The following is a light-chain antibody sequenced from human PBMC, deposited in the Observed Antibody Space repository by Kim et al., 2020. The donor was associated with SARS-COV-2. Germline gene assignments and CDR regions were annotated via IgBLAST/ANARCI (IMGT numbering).Light chain of an antibody. J-gene: IGLJ3*02. CDR1: DNNVGNEG. Sequence: QTVTLTCTGNDNNVGNEGAAWLQQHQGHPPKLLSYRNNNRPSGISERFSASRSGSTASLTISGLQPEDEADYYCSAWDNSLPSWVFGGGTQLTVL. V-gene: IGLV10-54*04. CDR2: RNN. CDR3: SAWDNSLPSWV.